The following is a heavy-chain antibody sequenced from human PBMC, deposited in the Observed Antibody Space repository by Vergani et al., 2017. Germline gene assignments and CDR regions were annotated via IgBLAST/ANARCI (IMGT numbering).Heavy chain of an antibody. J-gene: IGHJ4*02. CDR2: ITPIFGTT. CDR3: ARDWSHLINVLEDKVRGRFDY. V-gene: IGHV1-69*12. CDR1: GGTFSSFA. Sequence: QVQLVQSGAEVKTPGSSVKVSCQTYGGTFSSFAISWVRQAPGQGLEWMGGITPIFGTTNYTQKFQGRVTITADESTSTSYMELRSLTSEDTAMYYCARDWSHLINVLEDKVRGRFDYWGQGTLITVSS. D-gene: IGHD3-10*01.